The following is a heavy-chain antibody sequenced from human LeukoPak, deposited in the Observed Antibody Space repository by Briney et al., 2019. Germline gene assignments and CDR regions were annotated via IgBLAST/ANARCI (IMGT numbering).Heavy chain of an antibody. CDR2: ISAYNGNT. Sequence: ASVKVSCKASGYTFTSYGISWVRQAPGQGLEWMGWISAYNGNTNYAQKLQGRVTMTTDTSTSTAYMELSRLRSDDTAVYYCARLPPLKGSGSRQPFDYWGQGTLVTVSS. V-gene: IGHV1-18*01. J-gene: IGHJ4*02. CDR3: ARLPPLKGSGSRQPFDY. D-gene: IGHD3-10*01. CDR1: GYTFTSYG.